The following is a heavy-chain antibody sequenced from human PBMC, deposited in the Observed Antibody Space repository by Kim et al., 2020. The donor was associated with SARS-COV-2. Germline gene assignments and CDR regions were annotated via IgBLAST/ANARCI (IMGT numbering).Heavy chain of an antibody. CDR2: IIPIFGTA. V-gene: IGHV1-69*06. J-gene: IGHJ6*02. CDR1: GGTFSSYA. CDR3: ARDCYYGSGSYLFCYYYYGMDV. D-gene: IGHD3-10*01. Sequence: SVKVSCKASGGTFSSYAISWVRQAPGQGLEWMGGIIPIFGTANYAQKFQGRVTITADKSTSTAYMELSSLRSEDTAVYYCARDCYYGSGSYLFCYYYYGMDVWGQGTTVTVSS.